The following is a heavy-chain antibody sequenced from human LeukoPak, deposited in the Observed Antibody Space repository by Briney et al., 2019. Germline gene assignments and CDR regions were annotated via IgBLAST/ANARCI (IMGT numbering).Heavy chain of an antibody. CDR3: ARLDSSGYYPGYFDY. J-gene: IGHJ4*02. CDR1: GGSISSSNW. CDR2: IYHSGST. V-gene: IGHV4-4*02. D-gene: IGHD3-22*01. Sequence: SETLSLTCAVSGGSISSSNWWSWVRQPPGKGLEWIGEIYHSGSTNYNPSLKSRVTISVDKSKNQFSLKLSSVTAADTAVYYCARLDSSGYYPGYFDYWGQGTLVTVSS.